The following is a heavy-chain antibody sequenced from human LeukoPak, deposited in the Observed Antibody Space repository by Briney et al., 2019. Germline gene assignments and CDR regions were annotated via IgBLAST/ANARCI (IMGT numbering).Heavy chain of an antibody. CDR3: AASYGYGMDV. CDR2: IYYSGST. Sequence: PSETLSLTCAVYGGSFSGYYWSWIRQPPGKGLEWIGYIYYSGSTNYNPSLKSRVTISVDTSKNQFSLKLSSVTAADTAVYYCAASYGYGMDVWGQGTTVTVSS. D-gene: IGHD3-10*01. J-gene: IGHJ6*02. CDR1: GGSFSGYY. V-gene: IGHV4-59*01.